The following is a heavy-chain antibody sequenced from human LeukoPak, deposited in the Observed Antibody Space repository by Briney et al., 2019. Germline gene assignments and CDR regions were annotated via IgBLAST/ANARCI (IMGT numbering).Heavy chain of an antibody. CDR2: IFYRGST. V-gene: IGHV4-39*01. CDR3: ARHASRYFDL. CDR1: GGSISSNDYY. Sequence: SETLSLTCAVPGGSISSNDYYWGWMRQPPGKGLEWIGSIFYRGSTYYNPSLQSRLTISVDTSKDQFSLKLSSVTAADTAVYYCARHASRYFDLWGRGTLVTVSS. J-gene: IGHJ2*01.